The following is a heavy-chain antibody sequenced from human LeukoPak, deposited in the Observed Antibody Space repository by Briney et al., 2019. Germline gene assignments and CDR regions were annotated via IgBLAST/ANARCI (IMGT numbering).Heavy chain of an antibody. Sequence: KPSETLSLTCTVSDASISGYYWNWIRQSPGKGLEWIGYFYSGSTNYNPSLKSRVTISVDTSKKQFTLRLTSVTAADTAAYYCARDSPPNCSSTNCNGALDIWGQGTLVIVSS. J-gene: IGHJ3*02. CDR3: ARDSPPNCSSTNCNGALDI. CDR2: FYSGST. D-gene: IGHD2-2*01. CDR1: DASISGYY. V-gene: IGHV4-59*01.